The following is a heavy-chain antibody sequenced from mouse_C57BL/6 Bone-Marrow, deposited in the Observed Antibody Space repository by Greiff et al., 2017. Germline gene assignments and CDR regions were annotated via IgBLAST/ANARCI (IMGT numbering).Heavy chain of an antibody. CDR2: IDPETGGT. CDR3: TRGGLPGVDY. Sequence: VQLQQSGAELVRPGASVTLSCKASGYTFTDYEMHWVKQTPVHGLEWIGAIDPETGGTAYNQKFKGKAILTADKSSSTAYMELRSLTYEDSAVYYCTRGGLPGVDYWGQGTSVTVSS. V-gene: IGHV1-15*01. CDR1: GYTFTDYE. D-gene: IGHD2-2*01. J-gene: IGHJ4*01.